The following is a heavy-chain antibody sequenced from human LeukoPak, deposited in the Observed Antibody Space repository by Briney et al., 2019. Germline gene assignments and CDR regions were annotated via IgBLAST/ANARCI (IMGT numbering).Heavy chain of an antibody. D-gene: IGHD6-6*01. Sequence: ASVKVSCKASGYTFTSYDINWVRQATGQGLEWMGWMNPNSGNTGYAQKFQGRVTMTRNTSISTAYMELSSLRSEDTTVYYCARSERQLLNYYYYGMDVWGRGTTVTVSS. J-gene: IGHJ6*02. CDR1: GYTFTSYD. CDR2: MNPNSGNT. V-gene: IGHV1-8*01. CDR3: ARSERQLLNYYYYGMDV.